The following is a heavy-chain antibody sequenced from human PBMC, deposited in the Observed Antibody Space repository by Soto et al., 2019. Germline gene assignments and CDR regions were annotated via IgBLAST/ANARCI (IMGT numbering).Heavy chain of an antibody. D-gene: IGHD5-12*01. Sequence: QVQLVQSGAEVKKSGASVKVSCKASGYTFTGYYMHWVRQAPGQGLEWMGWINPNSGGTNYAQKFQGRVTMTRDTSISTAYMELSRLRSDDTAVYYCASRSVHSGYDFWVPRGGMDVWGQGTTVTVSS. CDR2: INPNSGGT. CDR3: ASRSVHSGYDFWVPRGGMDV. CDR1: GYTFTGYY. J-gene: IGHJ6*02. V-gene: IGHV1-2*02.